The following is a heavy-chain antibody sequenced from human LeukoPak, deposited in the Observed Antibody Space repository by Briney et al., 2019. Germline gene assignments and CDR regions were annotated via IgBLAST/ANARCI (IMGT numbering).Heavy chain of an antibody. J-gene: IGHJ4*02. CDR1: GFTFSSFA. D-gene: IGHD5-18*01. CDR3: AKDGYGSNYGPIDN. Sequence: GGSLRLSCAASGFTFSSFAMTWVRQAPGKGLEWVSAISGSGGSTYYADSVRGRFTISRDNSKNTLYLQMNSLRAEDTAVYYCAKDGYGSNYGPIDNWGQGTLVTISS. CDR2: ISGSGGST. V-gene: IGHV3-23*01.